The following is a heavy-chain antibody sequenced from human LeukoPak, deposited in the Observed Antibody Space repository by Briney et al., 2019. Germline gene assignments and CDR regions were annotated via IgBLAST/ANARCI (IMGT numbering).Heavy chain of an antibody. CDR2: IYHSGST. D-gene: IGHD6-6*01. J-gene: IGHJ5*02. CDR3: ARSSIAAPVSWFDP. V-gene: IGHV4-30-2*01. Sequence: SETLSLTCAVSGGSISSGGYSWSWIRQPPGKGLEWIGYIYHSGSTYYNPSLKSRVTISVDRSKNQFSLKLSSVTAADMAVYYCARSSIAAPVSWFDPWGQGTLVTVSS. CDR1: GGSISSGGYS.